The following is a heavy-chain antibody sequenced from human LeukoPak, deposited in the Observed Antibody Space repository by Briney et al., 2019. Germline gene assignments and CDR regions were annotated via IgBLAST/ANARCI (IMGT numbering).Heavy chain of an antibody. D-gene: IGHD2-15*01. V-gene: IGHV1-18*01. Sequence: ASVKVSCKASGYTFTSYGISWVRQAPGQGLEWMGWISAYNGNTNYAQKLQGRVTMTTDTSTSTAYMELRNLRSDDTAVYYCAREGYCSGGSCRPIYYYYMDVWGKGTTVTISS. CDR1: GYTFTSYG. CDR3: AREGYCSGGSCRPIYYYYMDV. CDR2: ISAYNGNT. J-gene: IGHJ6*03.